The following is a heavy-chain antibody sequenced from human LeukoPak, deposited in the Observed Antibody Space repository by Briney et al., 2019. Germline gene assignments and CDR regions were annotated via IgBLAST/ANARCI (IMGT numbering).Heavy chain of an antibody. CDR2: IWYDGSNK. D-gene: IGHD2-21*01. J-gene: IGHJ6*03. V-gene: IGHV3-33*06. CDR1: GFTFSSYG. CDR3: AKDGLAYTTKYYYYMDV. Sequence: PGGSLRLSCAASGFTFSSYGMHWVRQAPGKGLDWVAVIWYDGSNKYYADSVKGRFTISRDNSKNTLYLQMDSLRAEDTAVYYCAKDGLAYTTKYYYYMDVWGKGTTVTVSS.